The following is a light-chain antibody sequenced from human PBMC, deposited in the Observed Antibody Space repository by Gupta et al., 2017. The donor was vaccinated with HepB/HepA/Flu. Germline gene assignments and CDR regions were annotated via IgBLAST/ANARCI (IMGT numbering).Light chain of an antibody. CDR1: SSNIGSADD. Sequence: QSVLTQPPSVSGAPGPRVTISCTGSSSNIGSADDVNWYQQLPGTAPKLLIFGNSNRPSGGPDRGAGSKSGTAASLAITGLQAEEEADDDCQYFDSSLRGASWVFGGGTKLTVL. J-gene: IGLJ3*02. V-gene: IGLV1-40*01. CDR3: QYFDSSLRGASWV. CDR2: GNS.